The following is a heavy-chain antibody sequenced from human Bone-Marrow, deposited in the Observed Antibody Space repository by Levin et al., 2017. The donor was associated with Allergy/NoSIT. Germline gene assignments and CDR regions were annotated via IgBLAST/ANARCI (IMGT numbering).Heavy chain of an antibody. J-gene: IGHJ5*02. Sequence: GESLKISCLGSGFSLSDYTMNWVRQAPGKGLEWVASISGSSSYIFYADSIKGRFTVSRDNAEHSVYLQMNGLRADDTAVYFCARDQDYGFLSGLGWFDPWGQGTQVTVSS. CDR1: GFSLSDYT. CDR2: ISGSSSYI. D-gene: IGHD3-3*01. CDR3: ARDQDYGFLSGLGWFDP. V-gene: IGHV3-21*06.